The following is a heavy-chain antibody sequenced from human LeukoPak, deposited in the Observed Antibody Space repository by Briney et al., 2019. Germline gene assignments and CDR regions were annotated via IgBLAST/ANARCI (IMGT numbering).Heavy chain of an antibody. Sequence: AGGSLRLSCEDSGFTFSRYWMHWVRQAPGKGLVWVSRINSDGSSTSYADSVKGRFTISRDNAKNTLYLQINSLRAEDTAVYYCAQDRAWIQFLYWGQGTLVTVS. CDR2: INSDGSST. CDR1: GFTFSRYW. CDR3: AQDRAWIQFLY. V-gene: IGHV3-74*01. J-gene: IGHJ4*02. D-gene: IGHD5-18*01.